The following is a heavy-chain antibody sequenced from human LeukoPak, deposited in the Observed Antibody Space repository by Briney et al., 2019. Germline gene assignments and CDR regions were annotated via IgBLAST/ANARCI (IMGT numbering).Heavy chain of an antibody. CDR1: GFTFSGSA. CDR2: ISGKANSYAT. J-gene: IGHJ4*02. Sequence: PGGSLKLSCAASGFTFSGSAIHWVRKASGKGLEWVGRISGKANSYATAYAASVKGRFTISRDDSKNTAYLQMNSLKTEDTAVYYCTRLLDTAMIISALDYWGQGTRVTVSS. CDR3: TRLLDTAMIISALDY. D-gene: IGHD5-18*01. V-gene: IGHV3-73*01.